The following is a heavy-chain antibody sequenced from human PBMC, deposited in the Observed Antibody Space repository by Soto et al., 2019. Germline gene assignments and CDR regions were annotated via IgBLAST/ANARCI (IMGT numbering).Heavy chain of an antibody. V-gene: IGHV4-39*01. CDR1: RGSISSSRYY. CDR3: ARPASLAARTGMDV. D-gene: IGHD6-6*01. J-gene: IGHJ6*02. Sequence: SETLSLTCTVPRGSISSSRYYTGWIRQPPGKGLEWIASIYYRGSTYYNPSLKSRVTISVDTSKNQFSLKLSSVTAADTAVYYCARPASLAARTGMDVWGQGTTVTVSS. CDR2: IYYRGST.